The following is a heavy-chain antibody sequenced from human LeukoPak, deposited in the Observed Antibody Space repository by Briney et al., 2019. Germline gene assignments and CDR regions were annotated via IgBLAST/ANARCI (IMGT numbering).Heavy chain of an antibody. CDR1: GFTFGSYG. CDR3: AKVPSLGVVVAAPGT. J-gene: IGHJ5*02. Sequence: GGSLRLSCAGSGFTFGSYGMHWVRQAPGKGLEWVAVISFDGSNTYYADSVRGRFTISRDNSKNTLFLQMSSLRAEDTAVYYCAKVPSLGVVVAAPGTWGQGTLVTVSS. CDR2: ISFDGSNT. V-gene: IGHV3-30*18. D-gene: IGHD2-15*01.